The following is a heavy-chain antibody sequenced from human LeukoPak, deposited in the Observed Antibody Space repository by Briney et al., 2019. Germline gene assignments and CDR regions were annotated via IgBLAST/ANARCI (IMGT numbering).Heavy chain of an antibody. Sequence: GGSLRLSCAASGFTFSRHYMHWVRQAPGKGLVWVSRINGVGTDRIYADSVKGRFTISRDNAKNTLYLQMNSLRVEDTAMYYCAREGGRGYYYYYYGMDVWGQGTTVTVSS. V-gene: IGHV3-74*01. CDR1: GFTFSRHY. D-gene: IGHD2-15*01. CDR2: INGVGTDR. CDR3: AREGGRGYYYYYYGMDV. J-gene: IGHJ6*02.